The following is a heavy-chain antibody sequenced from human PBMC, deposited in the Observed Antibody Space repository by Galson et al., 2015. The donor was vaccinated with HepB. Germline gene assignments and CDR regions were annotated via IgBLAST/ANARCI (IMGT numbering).Heavy chain of an antibody. CDR1: GYVCRNYW. Sequence: QSGAAVTEAGESPNISWTGSGYVCRNYWSAWVRQMPGKGLEWVGINYPGGADTPYSPTFQGQISMSVDKSIDTPCLQWNSLKPSDTAIYSCARHGRRDSYAMYWFDPLGQGTLVPVSS. J-gene: IGHJ5*01. CDR2: NYPGGADT. V-gene: IGHV5-51*01. D-gene: IGHD3-16*01. CDR3: ARHGRRDSYAMYWFDP.